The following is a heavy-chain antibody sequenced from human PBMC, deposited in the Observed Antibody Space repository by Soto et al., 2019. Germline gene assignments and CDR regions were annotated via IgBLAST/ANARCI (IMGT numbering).Heavy chain of an antibody. CDR2: IWYDGSNK. CDR3: ARVSGSGSYYYYYYGMDV. V-gene: IGHV3-33*01. CDR1: GFTFSSYG. D-gene: IGHD3-10*01. Sequence: GGSLRLSCAASGFTFSSYGMHWVRQAPGKGLEWVAVIWYDGSNKYYADSVKGRFTISRDNSKNTLYLQMNSLRAEDTAVYYCARVSGSGSYYYYYYGMDVWGQGTTVTVSS. J-gene: IGHJ6*02.